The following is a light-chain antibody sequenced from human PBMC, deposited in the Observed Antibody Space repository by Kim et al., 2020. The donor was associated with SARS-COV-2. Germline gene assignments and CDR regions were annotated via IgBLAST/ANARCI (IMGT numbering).Light chain of an antibody. V-gene: IGLV2-14*01. CDR1: NSDVGTYNY. CDR2: DVS. J-gene: IGLJ3*02. Sequence: QSALTQPASVSGSPGQSIYLSCAGTNSDVGTYNYISWYQQHPGKAPKLMIYDVSKPPSGVSNRFSGSKSGNTASLTISGLLAEEEADYDCTSYTISSTWVFGGGTK. CDR3: TSYTISSTWV.